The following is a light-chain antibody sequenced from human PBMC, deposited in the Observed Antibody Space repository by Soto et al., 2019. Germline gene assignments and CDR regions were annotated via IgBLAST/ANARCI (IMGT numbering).Light chain of an antibody. CDR3: QSYDSSLSGHVV. J-gene: IGLJ2*01. V-gene: IGLV1-40*01. CDR2: GNS. Sequence: QSVLTQPPSVSGAPGQRVTISCTGSSSSIGAGYDVHWYQQLPGTAPKLLIYGNSNRPSGVPDRFSGSKSGTSASLAITGLQAEDEADYYCQSYDSSLSGHVVFGGGTKVTVL. CDR1: SSSIGAGYD.